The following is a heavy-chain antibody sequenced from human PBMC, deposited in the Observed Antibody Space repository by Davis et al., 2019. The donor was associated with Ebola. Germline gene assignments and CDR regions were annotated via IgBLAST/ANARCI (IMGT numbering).Heavy chain of an antibody. CDR1: GFTFDDYA. D-gene: IGHD5-18*01. J-gene: IGHJ5*02. Sequence: PGGSLRLSCAASGFTFDDYAMHWVRQAPGKGLEWVSGISWNSGSIGYADSVKGRFTISRDNAKNSLYLQMNSLRAEDTALYYCAKELLRYSYGSSNWFDPWGQGTLVTVSS. CDR3: AKELLRYSYGSSNWFDP. CDR2: ISWNSGSI. V-gene: IGHV3-9*01.